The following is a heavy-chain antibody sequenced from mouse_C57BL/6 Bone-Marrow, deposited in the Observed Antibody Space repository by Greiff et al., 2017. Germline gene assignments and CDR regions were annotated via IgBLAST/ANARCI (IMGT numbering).Heavy chain of an antibody. CDR1: GYTFTDYN. CDR3: ARGDGYCFDY. CDR2: INPNNGGT. J-gene: IGHJ2*01. D-gene: IGHD2-3*01. Sequence: EVQVVESGPELVKPGASVKMSCKASGYTFTDYNMHWVKQSHGKSLEWIGYINPNNGGTSYNQKFKGKATLTVNKSSSTAYMELRSLTSEDSAVYYCARGDGYCFDYWGQGTTLTVSS. V-gene: IGHV1-22*01.